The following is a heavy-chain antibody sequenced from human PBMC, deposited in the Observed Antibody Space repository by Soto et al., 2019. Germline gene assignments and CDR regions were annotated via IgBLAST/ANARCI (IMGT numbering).Heavy chain of an antibody. CDR1: SDSISSGGYS. V-gene: IGHV4-30-2*01. J-gene: IGHJ4*02. D-gene: IGHD3-22*01. Sequence: QLQLQESGSGLVKPSQTLSLTCVVSSDSISSGGYSWNWIRQPPGKGLEWIGHTYHSGGTLYNPSFDSRVTISVDKSKNQFSLRLTSVTAADTAVYYCARDSLSGYYFDYWGQGTLVTVSS. CDR2: TYHSGGT. CDR3: ARDSLSGYYFDY.